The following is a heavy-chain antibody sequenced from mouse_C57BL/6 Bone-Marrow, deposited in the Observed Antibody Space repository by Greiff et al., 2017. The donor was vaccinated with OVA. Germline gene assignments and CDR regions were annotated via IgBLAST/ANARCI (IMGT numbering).Heavy chain of an antibody. CDR2: INPSNGGT. CDR1: GYTFTSYW. V-gene: IGHV1-53*01. CDR3: ARHDYDVGYAMDY. Sequence: QVQLQQPGTELVKPGASVKLSCKASGYTFTSYWMHWVKQRPGQGLEWIGNINPSNGGTNYNEKFKSKATLTVDKSSSTAYMQLSSLTSEDSAVYECARHDYDVGYAMDYWGQGTSVTVSS. J-gene: IGHJ4*01. D-gene: IGHD2-4*01.